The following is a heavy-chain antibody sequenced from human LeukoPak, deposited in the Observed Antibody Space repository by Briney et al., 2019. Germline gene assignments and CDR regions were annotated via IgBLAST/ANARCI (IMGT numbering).Heavy chain of an antibody. CDR2: ISYDGSNK. V-gene: IGHV3-30*04. D-gene: IGHD5-12*01. CDR1: GFTFSTYT. Sequence: GRSLRLSCAASGFTFSTYTIHWVRQAPGKGLEWVAVISYDGSNKYYADSVKGRFTISRDNSKNTLYLQMNSLRSEDTAVYYCARGITSGPRRYDVRNFDYWGQGTPVTVSS. J-gene: IGHJ4*02. CDR3: ARGITSGPRRYDVRNFDY.